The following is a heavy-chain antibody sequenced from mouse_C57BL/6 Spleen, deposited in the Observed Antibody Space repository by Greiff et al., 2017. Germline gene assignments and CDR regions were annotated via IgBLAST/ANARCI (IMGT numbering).Heavy chain of an antibody. J-gene: IGHJ2*01. CDR3: AYDDYDEGRPYY. D-gene: IGHD2-4*01. Sequence: QVQLQQPGAELVKPGASVKLSCKASGYTFTSYWMHWVKQRPGQGLEWIGMIHPNSGSTNYNEKFKSKATLTVDKSSRTAYMQLRSLTSEDSAFYYCAYDDYDEGRPYYWGQGTTLTVSS. V-gene: IGHV1-64*01. CDR2: IHPNSGST. CDR1: GYTFTSYW.